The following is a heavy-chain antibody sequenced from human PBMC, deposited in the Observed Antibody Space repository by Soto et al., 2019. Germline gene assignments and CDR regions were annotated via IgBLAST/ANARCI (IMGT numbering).Heavy chain of an antibody. CDR2: ISPHNDRT. CDR3: ARDLYYSSGRYFDHDAFDI. V-gene: IGHV1-18*01. CDR1: GYTFFTYD. J-gene: IGHJ3*02. D-gene: IGHD6-19*01. Sequence: QVHLVQSGVEVKTPGASVKVSCQASGYTFFTYDISWVRQAPGQGLEWMGWISPHNDRTKYARRFQDRVTMTTETPTSTVYMELGSLRSDDTAVYYCARDLYYSSGRYFDHDAFDIWGQGTVVTVSS.